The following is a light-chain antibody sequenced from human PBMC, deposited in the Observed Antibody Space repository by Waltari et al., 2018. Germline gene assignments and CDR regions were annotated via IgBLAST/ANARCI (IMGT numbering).Light chain of an antibody. V-gene: IGKV1-9*01. CDR1: QGISSY. Sequence: DIQLTQSPSFLPASVGDRVTSTCRASQGISSYLAWYQQKPGKAPKLLIYAASTLQSGVPSRFSGSGSGTEFTLTISSLQPEDFATYYCQQLNSYPLFTFGPGTKVDIK. CDR3: QQLNSYPLFT. CDR2: AAS. J-gene: IGKJ3*01.